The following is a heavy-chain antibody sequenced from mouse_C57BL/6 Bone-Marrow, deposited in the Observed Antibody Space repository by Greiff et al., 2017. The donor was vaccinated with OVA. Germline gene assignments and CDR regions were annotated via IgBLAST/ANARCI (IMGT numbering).Heavy chain of an antibody. CDR2: ISDGGSYT. D-gene: IGHD2-4*01. CDR1: GFTFSSYA. Sequence: EVTVVESGGGLVKPGGSLKLSCAASGFTFSSYAMSWVRQTPEKRLEWVATISDGGSYTYYPDNVKGRFTISRDNAKNNLYLQMSHLKSEDTAMYYGARIYYDYDDGVWFAYWGQGTLVTVSA. J-gene: IGHJ3*01. V-gene: IGHV5-4*03. CDR3: ARIYYDYDDGVWFAY.